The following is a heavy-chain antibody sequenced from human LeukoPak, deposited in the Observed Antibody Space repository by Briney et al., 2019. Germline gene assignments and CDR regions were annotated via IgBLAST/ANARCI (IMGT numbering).Heavy chain of an antibody. Sequence: GASVKVSCKASGYNFTDSYMHWVRQAPGQGLEWMGGIIPIFGTAKYAQKFQGRVTITRDTSASTAYMELSSLRSEDTAVYYCARSRSGWYGHFDYWGQGTLVTVSS. J-gene: IGHJ4*02. CDR2: IIPIFGTA. V-gene: IGHV1-69*05. CDR3: ARSRSGWYGHFDY. D-gene: IGHD6-19*01. CDR1: GYNFTDSY.